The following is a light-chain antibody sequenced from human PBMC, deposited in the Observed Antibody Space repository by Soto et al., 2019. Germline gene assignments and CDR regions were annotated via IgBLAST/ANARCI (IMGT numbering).Light chain of an antibody. J-gene: IGKJ1*01. CDR2: DAL. CDR3: QHYGGMWT. CDR1: QSITNR. V-gene: IGKV1-5*01. Sequence: IQLTHSPSTLSHPLGHRVAFTFRASQSITNRLAWYQPKPGKAPQLLIYDALNLESGVPSRFSGSGYGTEFTLTIRSLQPDDFATYCCQHYGGMWTFGQGTKVDIK.